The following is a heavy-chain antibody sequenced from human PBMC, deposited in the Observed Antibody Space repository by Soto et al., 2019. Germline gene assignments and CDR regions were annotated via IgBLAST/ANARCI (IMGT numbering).Heavy chain of an antibody. J-gene: IGHJ4*02. CDR2: ISTYNGNT. D-gene: IGHD3-22*01. CDR1: GYSFITYG. CDR3: ARGPTDYHENSGNYFLDY. Sequence: QVQLVQSGAEVKKPGASVKVSCKVSGYSFITYGVSWVRQAPGQGLDWMGWISTYNGNTKYAERLQGRVTMTTDTTTRTGYMELRRPRSDDTAVYYCARGPTDYHENSGNYFLDYWSPGTLVTVSS. V-gene: IGHV1-18*01.